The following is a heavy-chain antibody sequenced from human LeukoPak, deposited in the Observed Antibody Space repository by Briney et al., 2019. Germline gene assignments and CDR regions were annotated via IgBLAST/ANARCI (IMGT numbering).Heavy chain of an antibody. Sequence: SETLSLTCTFSGGSISSRNYHWGWIRQPPGKGLEWIGTIYSSGSTYHSPSLKSRVSISVDTSKNQVSLKLSSVTAADTALYYCPFGSASRFDYWGQGTLVTVSS. CDR2: IYSSGST. CDR3: PFGSASRFDY. D-gene: IGHD3-10*01. J-gene: IGHJ4*02. V-gene: IGHV4-39*01. CDR1: GGSISSRNYH.